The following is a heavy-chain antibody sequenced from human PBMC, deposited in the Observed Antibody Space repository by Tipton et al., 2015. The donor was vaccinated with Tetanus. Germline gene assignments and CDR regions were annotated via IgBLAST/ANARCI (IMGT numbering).Heavy chain of an antibody. J-gene: IGHJ3*02. V-gene: IGHV3-11*01. D-gene: IGHD5-24*01. CDR1: GFTFSDYY. CDR2: ISSSGSTI. CDR3: ARAQNLEMATNPRRVYAFDI. Sequence: SLRLSCAASGFTFSDYYMSWIRQAPGKGLEWVSYISSSGSTIYYADSVKGRFTISRDNAKNSLYLQMNSLRAEDTAVYYCARAQNLEMATNPRRVYAFDIWGQGTMVTVSS.